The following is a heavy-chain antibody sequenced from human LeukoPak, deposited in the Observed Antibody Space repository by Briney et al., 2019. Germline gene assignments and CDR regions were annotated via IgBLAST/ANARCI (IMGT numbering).Heavy chain of an antibody. CDR1: GFTFRNYG. CDR3: TTVVVVAATRTLDY. Sequence: GGSLRLSCAASGFTFRNYGMSWVRQAPGKGLEWVGRIKSKTDGGTTDYAAPVKGRFTISRDDSKNTLYLQMNSLKTEDTAVYYCTTVVVVAATRTLDYWGQGTLVTVSS. D-gene: IGHD2-15*01. J-gene: IGHJ4*02. V-gene: IGHV3-15*01. CDR2: IKSKTDGGTT.